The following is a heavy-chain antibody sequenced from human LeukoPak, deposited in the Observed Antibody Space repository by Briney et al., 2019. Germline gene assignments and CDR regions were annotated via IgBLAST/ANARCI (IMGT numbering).Heavy chain of an antibody. Sequence: GGSLRLSCAASGFTFSNAWMTWVRQAPGKGLKWVGRIKSRTDGGTTDYAAPVKGRFTIPRDDSRNTLYLQMNSLKTEDTAVYYCTTRGELWFGGDAFDFWGQGTLVTVSS. CDR3: TTRGELWFGGDAFDF. CDR2: IKSRTDGGTT. V-gene: IGHV3-15*01. D-gene: IGHD3-10*01. J-gene: IGHJ3*01. CDR1: GFTFSNAW.